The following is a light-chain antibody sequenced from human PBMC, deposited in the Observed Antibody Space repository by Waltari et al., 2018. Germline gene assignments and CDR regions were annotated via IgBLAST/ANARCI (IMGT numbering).Light chain of an antibody. J-gene: IGKJ1*01. Sequence: EIVMTQSPATLSVSTGERAPLSCRASQSVNSNLAWYQQKPGQAPRLLIYGASTRATGIPARFSGSESGTEFTLTISSMQSEDSAVYYCQQYKNWRTFGQGTKVEIK. CDR1: QSVNSN. V-gene: IGKV3-15*01. CDR3: QQYKNWRT. CDR2: GAS.